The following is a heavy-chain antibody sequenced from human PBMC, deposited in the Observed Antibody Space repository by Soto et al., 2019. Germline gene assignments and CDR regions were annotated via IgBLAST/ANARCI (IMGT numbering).Heavy chain of an antibody. V-gene: IGHV1-2*04. J-gene: IGHJ3*02. Sequence: ASVKVSCKASGYTFTGYYMHWVRQAPGQGLEWMGWINPNSGGTNYAQKFQGWVTVTRDTSISTAYMELSRLRSDDTAVYYCARGGWTWFGELLPRRDAFDIWGQGTMVTVSS. CDR1: GYTFTGYY. D-gene: IGHD3-10*01. CDR3: ARGGWTWFGELLPRRDAFDI. CDR2: INPNSGGT.